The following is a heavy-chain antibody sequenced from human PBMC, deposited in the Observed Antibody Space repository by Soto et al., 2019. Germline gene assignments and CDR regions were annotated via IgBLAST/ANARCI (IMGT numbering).Heavy chain of an antibody. CDR1: GFTFTNYV. CDR2: VTGGGGDT. Sequence: GGSLRLSCAASGFTFTNYVMSLVRQAPGKGLDWVSAVTGGGGDTWYADSVKGRFTISRDNSKNTLYLQMNSLRAEDTAIYYCAKGSASARPYFFDSWGQGTLVTVSS. CDR3: AKGSASARPYFFDS. J-gene: IGHJ4*02. V-gene: IGHV3-23*01. D-gene: IGHD6-6*01.